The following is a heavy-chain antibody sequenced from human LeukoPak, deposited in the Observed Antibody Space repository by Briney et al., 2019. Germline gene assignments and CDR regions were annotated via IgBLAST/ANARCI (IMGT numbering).Heavy chain of an antibody. CDR1: GFTFDDYA. Sequence: GGSLRLSCAVSGFTFDDYAMHWVRQVPGKGLEWVSGISWNSDTIDLADSVKGRFTISRDNAKNSLYLQMNRLRAEDTALYYCATNGGGDSGYGNFDYWGQGTLITVSS. CDR2: ISWNSDTI. D-gene: IGHD3-16*01. J-gene: IGHJ4*02. V-gene: IGHV3-9*01. CDR3: ATNGGGDSGYGNFDY.